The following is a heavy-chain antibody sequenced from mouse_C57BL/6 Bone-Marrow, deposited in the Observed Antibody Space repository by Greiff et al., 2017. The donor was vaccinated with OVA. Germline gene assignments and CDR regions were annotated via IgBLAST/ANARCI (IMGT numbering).Heavy chain of an antibody. J-gene: IGHJ4*01. CDR3: ARSGRGDY. Sequence: VQLQQSGAELVRPGTSVKVSCKASGYAFTNYLIEWVKQRPGQGLEWIGVINPGSGGTNYNEKFKGKATLTADKSSSTAYMQLSSLTSEDSAVYFCARSGRGDYWGQGTSVTVSS. CDR2: INPGSGGT. CDR1: GYAFTNYL. V-gene: IGHV1-54*01. D-gene: IGHD3-1*01.